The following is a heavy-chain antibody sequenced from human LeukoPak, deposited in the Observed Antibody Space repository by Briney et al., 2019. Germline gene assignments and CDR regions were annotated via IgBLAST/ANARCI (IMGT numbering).Heavy chain of an antibody. CDR2: INPDGSST. V-gene: IGHV3-74*01. D-gene: IGHD5-24*01. CDR1: GFTFSSYW. J-gene: IGHJ3*02. Sequence: PGGSLRLPCAASGFTFSSYWMHWVRQTPGKGLVWVSRINPDGSSTSYADSVKGRFTISRDNAKNTLYLQMNSLRAEDTAVYYCARGGDGYYIWGQGTMVTVSS. CDR3: ARGGDGYYI.